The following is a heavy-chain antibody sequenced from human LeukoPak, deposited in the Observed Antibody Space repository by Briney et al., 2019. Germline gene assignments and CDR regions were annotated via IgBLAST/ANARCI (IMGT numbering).Heavy chain of an antibody. CDR1: GYTFTSYD. Sequence: ASVTVSFTASGYTFTSYDINWVRQATGQGLEWMGWMNPNSGKKGYAQKFQGRVTMTRNTSINTDYMELSSLRSEDTAVYYCARVEAYDSDFDYWGQGTLVTVSS. D-gene: IGHD5-12*01. J-gene: IGHJ4*02. CDR2: MNPNSGKK. V-gene: IGHV1-8*01. CDR3: ARVEAYDSDFDY.